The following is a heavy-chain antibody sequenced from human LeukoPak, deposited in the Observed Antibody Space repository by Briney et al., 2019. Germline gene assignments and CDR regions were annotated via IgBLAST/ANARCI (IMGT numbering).Heavy chain of an antibody. V-gene: IGHV3-74*01. Sequence: GGSLRLSCAASGFTFSSYWMHWVRQAPGKGLVWVSRISSDGSSTSYADSVKGRFTISRDNAKNTLYLQMNSLRAEDTAVYYCARGAVAGNFDLWGRGTLVTVSS. CDR3: ARGAVAGNFDL. J-gene: IGHJ2*01. CDR1: GFTFSSYW. D-gene: IGHD6-19*01. CDR2: ISSDGSST.